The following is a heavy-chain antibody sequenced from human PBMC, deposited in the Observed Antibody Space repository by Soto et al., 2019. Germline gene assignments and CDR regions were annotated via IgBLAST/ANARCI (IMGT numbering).Heavy chain of an antibody. Sequence: EVQLVESGGGLVKPGGSLRLSCAASGFTFSHVWMTWVRQAPGKGLEWVGRIKRKSDGGTADSAAPVKGRFTISRDDLKAPLYLQMNSLEIEDTAVYYCAADAYCSSNTCPGALDIWGRGTMVTVSS. J-gene: IGHJ3*02. D-gene: IGHD2-2*01. CDR2: IKRKSDGGTA. V-gene: IGHV3-15*01. CDR3: AADAYCSSNTCPGALDI. CDR1: GFTFSHVW.